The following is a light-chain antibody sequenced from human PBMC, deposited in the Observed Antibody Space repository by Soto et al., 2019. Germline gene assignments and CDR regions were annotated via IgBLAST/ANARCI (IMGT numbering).Light chain of an antibody. V-gene: IGLV1-40*01. CDR2: GNS. CDR1: NSNIGAGYD. J-gene: IGLJ1*01. CDR3: QSYDSSLSTYV. Sequence: QSVLTQPPSVSGAPGQRVTISCTGSNSNIGAGYDVHWYQQLPGTAPKLLIYGNSNRPSGVPDRFSGSKSATSASLAITGLQAEDDADYYFQSYDSSLSTYVFGTGTKVTVL.